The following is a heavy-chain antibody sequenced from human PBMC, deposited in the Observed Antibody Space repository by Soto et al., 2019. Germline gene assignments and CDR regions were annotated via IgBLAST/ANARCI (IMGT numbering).Heavy chain of an antibody. CDR1: GFTFSSYG. D-gene: IGHD6-13*01. J-gene: IGHJ5*02. CDR2: IWYDGGEK. CDR3: ARYVSSRYNNWIDP. V-gene: IGHV3-33*01. Sequence: QVQLVESGGGVVQPGGSLRLSCAASGFTFSSYGMHWVRQAPGKGLEWVAVIWYDGGEKYYADSVKGRFTMSRDNSKNTLSLQMNNLSAEDTAVYYCARYVSSRYNNWIDPWGQGTLVTVSS.